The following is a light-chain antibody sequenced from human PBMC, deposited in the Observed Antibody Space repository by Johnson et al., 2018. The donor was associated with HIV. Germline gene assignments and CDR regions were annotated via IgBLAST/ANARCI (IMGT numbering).Light chain of an antibody. V-gene: IGLV1-51*02. CDR3: GTWDSSLSAGGV. J-gene: IGLJ1*01. CDR1: SSNIGNNY. CDR2: ENT. Sequence: QPVLTQTPSVSAAPGQKVTISCSGSSSNIGNNYVSWYQQLPGTAPKLLIYENTKRPSGIPDRFSGSKSGTSATLGITGLQTGDEADYYCGTWDSSLSAGGVFGTGTKVTVL.